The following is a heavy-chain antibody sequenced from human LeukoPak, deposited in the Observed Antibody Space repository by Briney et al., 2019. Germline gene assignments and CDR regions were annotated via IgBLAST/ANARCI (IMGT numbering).Heavy chain of an antibody. CDR1: GFPLSDHF. Sequence: GGSLRLSCAASGFPLSDHFMVWIRQAPGKGLEWISYISTVSTYINYADSVKGRFTTSRDNAKHSLYLQMNDLRPDDTAVYFCARRSTATTAFDFWGQGTLVTVSS. CDR3: ARRSTATTAFDF. CDR2: ISTVSTYI. D-gene: IGHD1-14*01. J-gene: IGHJ4*02. V-gene: IGHV3-11*03.